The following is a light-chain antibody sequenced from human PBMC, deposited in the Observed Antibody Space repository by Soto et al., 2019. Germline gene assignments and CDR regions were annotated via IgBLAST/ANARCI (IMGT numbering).Light chain of an antibody. V-gene: IGKV3-15*01. CDR1: QSVSSN. J-gene: IGKJ1*01. Sequence: EIVMTQSPATLSVSPGERAALSCRASQSVSSNLAWYQQKAGQAPRLLIFGASTMATVIPARFSGSASGTEFTLTISSLQSEDFAIYYCQQYNNWPLTFGQGTKVEIK. CDR2: GAS. CDR3: QQYNNWPLT.